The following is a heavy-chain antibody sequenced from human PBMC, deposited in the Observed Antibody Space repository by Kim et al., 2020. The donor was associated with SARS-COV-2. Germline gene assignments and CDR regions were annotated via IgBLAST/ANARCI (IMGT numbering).Heavy chain of an antibody. CDR2: INSGGGST. CDR3: AREVGATSYFDY. CDR1: GFTFSAYW. Sequence: GGSLRLSCAASGFTFSAYWIHWVRQVPGKGLVWVSRINSGGGSTTYADSVEGRFTISRDNAKNTLYLQMNSLRAEDTAVYYCAREVGATSYFDYWGQGTLVTVSS. V-gene: IGHV3-74*01. D-gene: IGHD1-26*01. J-gene: IGHJ4*02.